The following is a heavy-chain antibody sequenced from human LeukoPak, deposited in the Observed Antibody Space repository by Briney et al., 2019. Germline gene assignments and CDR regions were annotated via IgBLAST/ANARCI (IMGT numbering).Heavy chain of an antibody. J-gene: IGHJ4*02. Sequence: GGSLRLSCAASGFTFSSYGMHWVRQAPGKGREGVAFILYGGSNKYYADSVKGRFTISRDNSKNTLYLQMNSLRAEDTDVYYCAKAWNFGKFDYWGQGTLVTVSS. V-gene: IGHV3-30*02. D-gene: IGHD1-7*01. CDR3: AKAWNFGKFDY. CDR2: ILYGGSNK. CDR1: GFTFSSYG.